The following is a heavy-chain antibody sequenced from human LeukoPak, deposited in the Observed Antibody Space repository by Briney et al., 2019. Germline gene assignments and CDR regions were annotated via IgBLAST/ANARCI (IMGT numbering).Heavy chain of an antibody. Sequence: SETLSLTCGVSGYSITSGYYWGWIRPPPGKGLEWIAGMYHTGTTYYNPSLKSRVTISVDTSKNQLSLGLTSVTAADTAVYYCTRLKWGDWFDPWGQGTLVTVSS. V-gene: IGHV4-38-2*01. J-gene: IGHJ5*02. CDR3: TRLKWGDWFDP. D-gene: IGHD1-26*01. CDR1: GYSITSGYY. CDR2: MYHTGTT.